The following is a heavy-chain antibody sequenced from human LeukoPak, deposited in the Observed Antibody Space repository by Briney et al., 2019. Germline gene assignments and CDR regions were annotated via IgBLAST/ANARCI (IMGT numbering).Heavy chain of an antibody. CDR2: ISGNGVRT. CDR1: GFSFSTFA. J-gene: IGHJ4*02. Sequence: GGSLRLSCAASGFSFSTFAMSWVRQAPGKGLEWISGISGNGVRTYYADSVKGRFIISRDSSKNTLDLQMYSLRAEDTAVYYCAKESRDSSGYYTQGLNSASDYWGQGTRVTVSS. V-gene: IGHV3-23*01. D-gene: IGHD3-22*01. CDR3: AKESRDSSGYYTQGLNSASDY.